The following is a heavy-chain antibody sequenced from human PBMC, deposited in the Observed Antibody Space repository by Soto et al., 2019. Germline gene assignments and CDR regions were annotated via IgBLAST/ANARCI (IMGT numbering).Heavy chain of an antibody. CDR3: ARDSPRPSSAAHWFAP. J-gene: IGHJ5*02. CDR2: IIPIFGTA. CDR1: GGSFSRYA. Sequence: QVQLVQSGAEVKKPGSSVKVSCKASGGSFSRYAISWVRQAPGQGLEWMGGIIPIFGTANYAQKFQGRVAITADESTSTAYMELSSLRSEDTAVYYCARDSPRPSSAAHWFAPWGQGTLVTVSS. D-gene: IGHD3-10*01. V-gene: IGHV1-69*01.